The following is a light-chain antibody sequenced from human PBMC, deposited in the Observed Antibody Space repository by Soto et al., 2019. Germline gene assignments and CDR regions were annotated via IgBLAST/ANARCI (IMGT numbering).Light chain of an antibody. CDR2: GTS. J-gene: IGKJ2*01. Sequence: EIVLTQSPGTLSLSPGERATLSCRASQSISRNYLAWYQQRSGQAPRLLMYGTSTRATGIPDRFTGSGCGTDFALTISRLEPEDFAVYYCQQYGSSPETFGQGTKLDIK. CDR1: QSISRNY. CDR3: QQYGSSPET. V-gene: IGKV3-20*01.